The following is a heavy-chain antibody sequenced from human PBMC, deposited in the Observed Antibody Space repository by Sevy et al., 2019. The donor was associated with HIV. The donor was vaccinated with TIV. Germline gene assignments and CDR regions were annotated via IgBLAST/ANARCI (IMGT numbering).Heavy chain of an antibody. D-gene: IGHD6-19*01. CDR2: MNPNSGNT. CDR3: ARGSYSSGWYKNWFDP. Sequence: ASVKVSCKASGYTFTSYDINWVRQATGQGLEWMEWMNPNSGNTGYAQKFQGRVTMTRNTSISTAYMELSSLRSEDTAVYYCARGSYSSGWYKNWFDPWGQGTLVTVSS. CDR1: GYTFTSYD. V-gene: IGHV1-8*01. J-gene: IGHJ5*02.